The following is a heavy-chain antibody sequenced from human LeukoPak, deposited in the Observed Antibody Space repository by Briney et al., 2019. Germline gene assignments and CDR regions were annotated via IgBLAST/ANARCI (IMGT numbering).Heavy chain of an antibody. V-gene: IGHV3-30*18. CDR2: ISSDGSNK. CDR1: GLSFNSCG. D-gene: IGHD3-10*01. J-gene: IGHJ4*02. CDR3: AKGSGGSGSFYNHFDC. Sequence: GRSLRLSCAASGLSFNSCGMHWVRQAPGKGLEWVAVISSDGSNKYYADSVRGRFTISRDNSKNTLSLQMNSLRTEDTAVFYCAKGSGGSGSFYNHFDCWGQGTLVTVSS.